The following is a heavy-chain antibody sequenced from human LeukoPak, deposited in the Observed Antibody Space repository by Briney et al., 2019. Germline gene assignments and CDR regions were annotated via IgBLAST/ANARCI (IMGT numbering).Heavy chain of an antibody. J-gene: IGHJ4*02. CDR1: GGSFSGYY. CDR3: ARHRGRRDGYNIRILDY. CDR2: INHSGST. Sequence: SETLSLTCAVYGGSFSGYYWSWIRQPPGKGLEWIGEINHSGSTNYNPSLKSRVTISVDTSKNQFSLKLSSVTAADTAVYYCARHRGRRDGYNIRILDYWGQRTLVTVSS. D-gene: IGHD5-24*01. V-gene: IGHV4-34*01.